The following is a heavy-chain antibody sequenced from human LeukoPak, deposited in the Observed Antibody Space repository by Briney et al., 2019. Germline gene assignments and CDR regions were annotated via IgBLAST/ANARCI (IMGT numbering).Heavy chain of an antibody. CDR1: GGTFSSYT. CDR3: AREKRTGTTLDNWFDP. V-gene: IGHV1-69*04. Sequence: SVKVSCTASGGTFSSYTISWVRQAPGQGLEWMGRIIPILGIANYAQKFQGRVTITADKSTSTAYMELSSLRSEDTAVYYCAREKRTGTTLDNWFDPWGQGTLVTVSS. CDR2: IIPILGIA. J-gene: IGHJ5*02. D-gene: IGHD1-7*01.